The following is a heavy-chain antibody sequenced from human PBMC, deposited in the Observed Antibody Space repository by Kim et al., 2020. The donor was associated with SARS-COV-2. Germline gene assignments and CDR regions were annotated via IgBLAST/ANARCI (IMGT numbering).Heavy chain of an antibody. CDR3: ARDYRRHVMDPGVSFDS. V-gene: IGHV3-11*01. Sequence: SVRGRFTISRDAAKNTVDLQMDSLRTEDTAIYYCARDYRRHVMDPGVSFDSWGQGTLVTVSS. D-gene: IGHD3-10*01. J-gene: IGHJ4*02.